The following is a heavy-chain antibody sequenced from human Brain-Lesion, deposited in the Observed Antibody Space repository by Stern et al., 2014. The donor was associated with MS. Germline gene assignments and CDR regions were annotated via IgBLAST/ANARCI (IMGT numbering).Heavy chain of an antibody. CDR3: ARDITGSSAYFAY. CDR1: GFTFDDYA. Sequence: QLVESGGDLVQPGRSLRLSCAAFGFTFDDYAMHWVRQAPGKGLEWVAGISWNSGTIDYADSVKGRFTTSRDNAYSSLYLQMNSLRPEDTALYYCARDITGSSAYFAYWGQGTLVTVSS. J-gene: IGHJ4*02. D-gene: IGHD1-14*01. CDR2: ISWNSGTI. V-gene: IGHV3-9*01.